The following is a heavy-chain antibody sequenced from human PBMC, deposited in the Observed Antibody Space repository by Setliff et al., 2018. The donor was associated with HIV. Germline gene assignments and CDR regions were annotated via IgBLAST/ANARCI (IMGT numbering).Heavy chain of an antibody. CDR1: GFTFNSYV. D-gene: IGHD3-10*01. CDR3: AKDRVWFGTMDV. J-gene: IGHJ6*02. CDR2: ISGRGDIT. V-gene: IGHV3-23*01. Sequence: GGSLRLSCAASGFTFNSYVMSWVRRTPGKGLEWVSAISGRGDITYYADSMKGRFTISRDNSKNTLYLQMNSLRAEDTAVYYCAKDRVWFGTMDVWGQGTTVTVSS.